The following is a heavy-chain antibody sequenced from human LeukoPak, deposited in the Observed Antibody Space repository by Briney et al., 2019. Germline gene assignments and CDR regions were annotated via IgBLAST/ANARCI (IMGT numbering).Heavy chain of an antibody. J-gene: IGHJ6*04. D-gene: IGHD3-10*02. CDR2: ISSGSTI. Sequence: PGGSLRLSCAASGFTFNNYNINWVRQAPGKGLEWVSYISSGSTIYYADSVKGRFTISRDNAKNSLYLQMNSLRAEDTAVYYCAELGITMIGGVWGKGTTVTISS. V-gene: IGHV3-69-1*02. CDR1: GFTFNNYN. CDR3: AELGITMIGGV.